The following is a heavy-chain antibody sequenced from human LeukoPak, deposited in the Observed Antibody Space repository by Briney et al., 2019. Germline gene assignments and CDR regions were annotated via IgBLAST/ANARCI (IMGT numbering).Heavy chain of an antibody. J-gene: IGHJ4*02. Sequence: GGSLRLSCAASGFTFSAYAMHWVRQAPGKGLEYVSAISSNGGSTYYANSVKGRFTISRDNSKNTLYLQMNSLRAEDTAVYYCAKLSVNSGSLALDYWGQGTLVTVSS. V-gene: IGHV3-64*01. CDR2: ISSNGGST. CDR3: AKLSVNSGSLALDY. D-gene: IGHD1-26*01. CDR1: GFTFSAYA.